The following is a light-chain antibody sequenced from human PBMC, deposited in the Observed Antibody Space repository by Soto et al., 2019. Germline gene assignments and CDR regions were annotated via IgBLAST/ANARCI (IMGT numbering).Light chain of an antibody. CDR3: QQYNSHSPWT. V-gene: IGKV1-5*03. J-gene: IGKJ1*01. CDR1: QSVSTW. CDR2: MAS. Sequence: DIKMTQSPSTLSASVGDRVTITCRASQSVSTWLAWYQQKPGKAPQVLISMASTLESGVPSRFSGSGSGTEFTLTISSLQPDDFATYYCQQYNSHSPWTFGQGTKVDIK.